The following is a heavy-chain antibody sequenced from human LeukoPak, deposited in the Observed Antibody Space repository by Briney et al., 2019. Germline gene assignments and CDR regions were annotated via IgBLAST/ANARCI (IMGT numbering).Heavy chain of an antibody. J-gene: IGHJ4*02. CDR1: GFTFSSYA. CDR3: ARDGYDSSGYFPYFDY. V-gene: IGHV3-64*01. CDR2: ISSNGGST. Sequence: GGCLRLSCAASGFTFSSYAMHWVRQAPGKGLEYVSAISSNGGSTYYANSVKGRFTISRDNSKNTLYLQMGSLRAEDMAVYYCARDGYDSSGYFPYFDYWGQGTLVTVSS. D-gene: IGHD3-22*01.